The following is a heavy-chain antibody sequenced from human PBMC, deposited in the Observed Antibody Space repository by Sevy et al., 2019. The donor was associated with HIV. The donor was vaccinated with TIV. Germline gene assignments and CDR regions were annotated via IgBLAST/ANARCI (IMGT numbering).Heavy chain of an antibody. CDR3: ATSRSGYFDGSGYYIY. V-gene: IGHV5-51*01. J-gene: IGHJ4*01. CDR1: GYSFTSHW. Sequence: GESLKISCQGSGYSFTSHWIAWVRQMPGKGLEWMGIIFPDDSDTRYSPSFQGQVTFSADKSIFTAYLQWGSLRASDIAIYYCATSRSGYFDGSGYYIYWGQGTQVTVSS. D-gene: IGHD3-22*01. CDR2: IFPDDSDT.